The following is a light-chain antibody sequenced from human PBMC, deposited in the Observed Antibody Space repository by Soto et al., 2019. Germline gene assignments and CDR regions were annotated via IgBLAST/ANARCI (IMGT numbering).Light chain of an antibody. CDR3: SSYTSSSTLV. CDR1: SSDVGGYNY. CDR2: DVD. V-gene: IGLV2-14*01. J-gene: IGLJ2*01. Sequence: QSALTQPASVSGSPGQSITISCTGTSSDVGGYNYVSWYQQHPGKAPKLMIYDVDSRPSGVSNRFSGSKSGNTASLTISGLQADDEADYYCSSYTSSSTLVFGGGTKVTVL.